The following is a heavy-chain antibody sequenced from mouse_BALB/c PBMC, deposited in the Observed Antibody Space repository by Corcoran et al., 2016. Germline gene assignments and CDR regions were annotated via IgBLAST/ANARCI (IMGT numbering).Heavy chain of an antibody. V-gene: IGHV3-6*02. D-gene: IGHD1-2*01. CDR3: ATLLRPFDY. CDR2: ISYDGSN. Sequence: DVQLQESGPGIVKPSQSLSPTCSGTGYSITSGYYWNWIRQFPGNKLEWMGYISYDGSNNYNPSLKNRISITRDTSKNQFFLKLNSVTTEDTATYYCATLLRPFDYWGQGTTLTVSS. CDR1: GYSITSGYY. J-gene: IGHJ2*01.